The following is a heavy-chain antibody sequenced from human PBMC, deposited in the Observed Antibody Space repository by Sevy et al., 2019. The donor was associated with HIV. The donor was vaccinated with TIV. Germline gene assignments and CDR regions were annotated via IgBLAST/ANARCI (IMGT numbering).Heavy chain of an antibody. Sequence: GGSLRLSCAASGFTFSSYAMSWVRQAPGKGLEWVSAISGSGGSTYYADSVKGRFTISRDNSKNTLYLQMNSLRAEDTAVYYCAEGRISSRLGEDHYYFDYWGQGTLVTVSS. V-gene: IGHV3-23*01. CDR1: GFTFSSYA. D-gene: IGHD3-16*01. J-gene: IGHJ4*02. CDR3: AEGRISSRLGEDHYYFDY. CDR2: ISGSGGST.